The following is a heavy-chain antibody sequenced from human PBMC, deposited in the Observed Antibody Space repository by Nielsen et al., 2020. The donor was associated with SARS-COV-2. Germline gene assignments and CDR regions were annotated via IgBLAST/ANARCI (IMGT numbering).Heavy chain of an antibody. D-gene: IGHD1-26*01. CDR2: ISYDGSNK. V-gene: IGHV3-30*04. CDR3: ARAESGSYWNAFDI. Sequence: GESLKISCAASGFTFSSYAMHWVRQAPGKGLEWVAVISYDGSNKYYADSVKSRFTISRDNSKNTLYLQMNSLRAEDTAVYYCARAESGSYWNAFDIWGQGTMVTVSS. CDR1: GFTFSSYA. J-gene: IGHJ3*02.